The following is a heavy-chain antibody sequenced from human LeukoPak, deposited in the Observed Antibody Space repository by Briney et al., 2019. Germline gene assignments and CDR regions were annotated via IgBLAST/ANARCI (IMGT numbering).Heavy chain of an antibody. Sequence: GGSLRLSCAASGFTFSDYSMSWVRQAPGEGLEWVSYMNTYGDDIWYADSVKGRFTISRDKAKNSLYLQMNGLRAEDTAVYYCARGLGAAVAVSPYWGQGTLVTVSS. CDR2: MNTYGDDI. D-gene: IGHD6-19*01. CDR3: ARGLGAAVAVSPY. CDR1: GFTFSDYS. V-gene: IGHV3-11*01. J-gene: IGHJ4*02.